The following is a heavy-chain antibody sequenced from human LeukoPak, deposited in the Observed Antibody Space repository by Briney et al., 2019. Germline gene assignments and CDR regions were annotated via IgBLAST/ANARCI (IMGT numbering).Heavy chain of an antibody. V-gene: IGHV3-23*01. Sequence: GGSLRLSCAASGFTFSSYAMSWVRQAPGKGLDWVSAISGSGGSTYYADSVKGRFTISRDNSKNTLYLQMNSLRAEDTAVYYCAKGAGYSGYDFVLPFDYWGQGTLVTVSS. CDR3: AKGAGYSGYDFVLPFDY. CDR2: ISGSGGST. D-gene: IGHD5-12*01. J-gene: IGHJ4*02. CDR1: GFTFSSYA.